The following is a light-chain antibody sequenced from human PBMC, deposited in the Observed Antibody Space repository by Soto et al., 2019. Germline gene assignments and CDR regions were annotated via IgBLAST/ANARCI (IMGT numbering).Light chain of an antibody. J-gene: IGLJ1*01. CDR1: SSDVGSYNL. CDR2: EGS. V-gene: IGLV2-23*01. CDR3: CSYAGSSTSYV. Sequence: QSALTQPASVSGSPGQSITISCTGTSSDVGSYNLVSWYQQHPGKAPKLMIYEGSKRPSGVSNRFSGSKSGNTASLTISGLXAXXXXXXXXCSYAGSSTSYVFGTGTKVTVL.